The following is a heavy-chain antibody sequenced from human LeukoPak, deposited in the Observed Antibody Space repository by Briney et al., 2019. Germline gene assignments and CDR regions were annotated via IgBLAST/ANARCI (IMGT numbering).Heavy chain of an antibody. CDR1: GFTFSGYS. D-gene: IGHD2-15*01. CDR2: ISSSSSTI. Sequence: PGGSLRLSCAASGFTFSGYSMNWVRQAPGKGLEWVSYISSSSSTIYYADSVKGRFTISRDNAKNSLYLQMNSLRDEDTAVYYCARGVVVVAAREFDYWGQGTLVTVSS. CDR3: ARGVVVVAAREFDY. V-gene: IGHV3-48*02. J-gene: IGHJ4*02.